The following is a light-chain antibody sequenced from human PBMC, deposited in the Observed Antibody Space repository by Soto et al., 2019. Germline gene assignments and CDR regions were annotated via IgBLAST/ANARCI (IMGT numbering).Light chain of an antibody. CDR2: ADN. Sequence: QSVLTKPPSASGTPGLTVTISCSGSSSNIGDNTVTWYRQLPGTAPKLLIYADNQRPSGVPDRFSGSKSGTSASLAISGLQSDDEADYYCATWDGSLNGLFIFGSGTKVTVL. CDR3: ATWDGSLNGLFI. CDR1: SSNIGDNT. J-gene: IGLJ1*01. V-gene: IGLV1-44*01.